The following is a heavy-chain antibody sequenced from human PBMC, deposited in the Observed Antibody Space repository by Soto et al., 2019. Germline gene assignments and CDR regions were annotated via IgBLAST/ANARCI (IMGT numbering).Heavy chain of an antibody. CDR1: GFTFSSHS. CDR2: IWYDGSNK. J-gene: IGHJ5*02. D-gene: IGHD1-1*01. Sequence: QVQLVESGGGVVQPGRSLRLSCAASGFTFSSHSMHWVRQAPGKGLEWVAVIWYDGSNKYYADSVKGRFTISRDNSKNTLYLQMNSLRAEDTAVYYCARWSDNKVVDPWGQGTLVTVSS. V-gene: IGHV3-33*01. CDR3: ARWSDNKVVDP.